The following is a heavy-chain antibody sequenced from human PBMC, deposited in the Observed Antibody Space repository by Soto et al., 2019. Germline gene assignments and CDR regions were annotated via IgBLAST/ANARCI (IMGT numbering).Heavy chain of an antibody. D-gene: IGHD1-26*01. CDR1: NASITSSGYY. CDR2: IYHSGST. V-gene: IGHV4-31*03. J-gene: IGHJ4*02. Sequence: QVQLQESGPRLVEASQTLSLTCTVSNASITSSGYYWSWVRQPPGKRLEWIGYIYHSGSTFYSPSLQSRLTMSVDTSMHQFSLTLRSVTAADTAVYHCARMSGTYYVPDYWGQGTLVTVSS. CDR3: ARMSGTYYVPDY.